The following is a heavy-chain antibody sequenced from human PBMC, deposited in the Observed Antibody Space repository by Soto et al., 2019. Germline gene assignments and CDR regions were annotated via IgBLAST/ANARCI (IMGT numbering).Heavy chain of an antibody. CDR2: IKSKTDGGTT. Sequence: GGSLRLSCAASGFTFSNAWMNWVRQAPGKGLGWVGRIKSKTDGGTTDYAAPVKGRFTISRDDSKNTLYLQMNSLKTEDTAVYYCTTGWEGPVSGPTPDYYYSGMDVPGPGTTGSVSS. CDR3: TTGWEGPVSGPTPDYYYSGMDV. CDR1: GFTFSNAW. V-gene: IGHV3-15*07. D-gene: IGHD1-26*01. J-gene: IGHJ6*02.